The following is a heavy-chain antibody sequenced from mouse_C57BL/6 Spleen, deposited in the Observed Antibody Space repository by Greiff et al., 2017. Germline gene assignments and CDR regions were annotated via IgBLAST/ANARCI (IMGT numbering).Heavy chain of an antibody. D-gene: IGHD1-1*02. V-gene: IGHV2-9*01. J-gene: IGHJ3*01. Sequence: VKVEESGPGLVAPSQSLSITCTVSGFSLTSYGVDWVRQPPGKGLEWLGVIWGGESTNYNSALMSRLSISKDNSKRQDFLNMNSLQTDDTAMYFCSKRYYGGFAYWGQGTLVTVSA. CDR1: GFSLTSYG. CDR3: SKRYYGGFAY. CDR2: IWGGEST.